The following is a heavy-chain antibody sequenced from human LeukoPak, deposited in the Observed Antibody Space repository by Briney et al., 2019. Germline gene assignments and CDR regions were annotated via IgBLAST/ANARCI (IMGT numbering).Heavy chain of an antibody. CDR2: FDPEDGET. CDR3: ATQLRFLGGYYFDY. J-gene: IGHJ4*02. D-gene: IGHD3-3*01. V-gene: IGHV1-24*01. CDR1: GYTLTELS. Sequence: GASVKVSCKVSGYTLTELSMHWVRQAPGKGLEWMGGFDPEDGETIYAQKFQGRVTMTEDTSTDTAYMELSSLRSEDTAVYYCATQLRFLGGYYFDYWGQGTLVTVSS.